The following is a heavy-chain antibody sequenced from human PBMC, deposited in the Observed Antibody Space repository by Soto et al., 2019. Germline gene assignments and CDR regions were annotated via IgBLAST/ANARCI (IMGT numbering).Heavy chain of an antibody. D-gene: IGHD2-21*02. J-gene: IGHJ4*02. Sequence: LRLSCVASGFTFSSYAMSWVRQAPGKGLEWVSSITLSSATTYYIDSVKGRFTISRDDSKNTLYLQMNGLRADDTAVYYCTKGGVSAIPFDYWGQGTLVTVSS. CDR3: TKGGVSAIPFDY. CDR2: ITLSSATT. V-gene: IGHV3-23*01. CDR1: GFTFSSYA.